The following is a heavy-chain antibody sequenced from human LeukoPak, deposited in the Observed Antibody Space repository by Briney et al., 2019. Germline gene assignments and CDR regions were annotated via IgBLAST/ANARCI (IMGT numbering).Heavy chain of an antibody. D-gene: IGHD6-13*01. CDR3: AKPQYDSSWYYFDY. V-gene: IGHV3-23*01. CDR1: GFTFSTYA. CDR2: ISGNGVST. Sequence: PGGSLRLSCAASGFTFSTYAMSWVRQAPGPGLEWVSTISGNGVSTYYANSVKGRFTISRDNSKNTLWLQMNSLRAEDTALYYCAKPQYDSSWYYFDYWGQGTLVTVSS. J-gene: IGHJ4*02.